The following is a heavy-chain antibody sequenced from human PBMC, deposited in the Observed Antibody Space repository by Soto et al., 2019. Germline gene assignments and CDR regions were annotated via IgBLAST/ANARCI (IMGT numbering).Heavy chain of an antibody. CDR3: ARGGDSSGYYYFFNY. D-gene: IGHD3-22*01. J-gene: IGHJ4*02. CDR1: GGSISSGDYY. V-gene: IGHV4-30-4*01. CDR2: IYYSGST. Sequence: PSETLSLTCTVSGGSISSGDYYWSWIRQPPGKGLEWIGYIYYSGSTYYNPSLKSRVTISVDTSKNQFSLKLSSVTAADTAVYYCARGGDSSGYYYFFNYWGQGTLVTVSS.